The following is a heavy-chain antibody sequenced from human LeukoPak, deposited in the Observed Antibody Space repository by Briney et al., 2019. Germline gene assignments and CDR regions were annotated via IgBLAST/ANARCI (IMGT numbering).Heavy chain of an antibody. V-gene: IGHV1-18*01. Sequence: ASVKGSCKASGYIFINYGISWVRQAPGQGLEWMGWISPSTGVTKYAQKFRDTITLTTETSTSTAYMELRSLRSDDTAVYYCARDWNCTTTTCYNCFDPWGQGTLVTVSS. J-gene: IGHJ5*02. CDR1: GYIFINYG. CDR2: ISPSTGVT. D-gene: IGHD2-8*01. CDR3: ARDWNCTTTTCYNCFDP.